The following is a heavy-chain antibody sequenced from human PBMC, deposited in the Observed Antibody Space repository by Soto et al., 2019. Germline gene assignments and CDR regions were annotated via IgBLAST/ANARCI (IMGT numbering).Heavy chain of an antibody. J-gene: IGHJ4*02. Sequence: PVGSLRLSCAASGFSFGDFTMHWVRQSPGKGLEWVSLITWDGLNKYYADSVKGRFTISRDNTKNSLFLQMNSLRPEDTAFYYCAADSDLDYWGQGTLVTVSS. CDR1: GFSFGDFT. CDR3: AADSDLDY. V-gene: IGHV3-43*01. CDR2: ITWDGLNK.